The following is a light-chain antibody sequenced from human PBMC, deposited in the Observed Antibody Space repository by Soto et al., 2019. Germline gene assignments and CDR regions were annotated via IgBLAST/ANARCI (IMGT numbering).Light chain of an antibody. CDR2: EVS. CDR1: QTVSSS. V-gene: IGKV3-11*01. J-gene: IGKJ4*01. Sequence: EIVLTQSPATQSLSPGERTTLSCRASQTVSSSLAWYQQKPGQAPRPLIYEVSNRATGIPARFSGSGSGADFTLTISSLEPGDFALYYCQQHINWPLTFGGGTKVDIK. CDR3: QQHINWPLT.